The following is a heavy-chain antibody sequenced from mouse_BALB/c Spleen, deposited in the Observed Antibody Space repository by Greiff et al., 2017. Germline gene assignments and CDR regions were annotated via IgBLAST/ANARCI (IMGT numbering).Heavy chain of an antibody. V-gene: IGHV5-4*02. Sequence: EVMLVESGGGLVKPGGSLKLSCAASGFTFSDYYMYWVRQTPEKRLEWVATISDGGSYTYYPDSVKGRFTISRDNAKNNLYLQMSSLKSEDTAMYYCARGWAGTWAMDYWGQGTSVTVSS. CDR2: ISDGGSYT. J-gene: IGHJ4*01. D-gene: IGHD4-1*01. CDR3: ARGWAGTWAMDY. CDR1: GFTFSDYY.